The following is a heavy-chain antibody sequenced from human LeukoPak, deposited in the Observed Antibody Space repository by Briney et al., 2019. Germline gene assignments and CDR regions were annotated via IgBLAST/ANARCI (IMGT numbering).Heavy chain of an antibody. CDR3: VFAFDI. J-gene: IGHJ3*02. V-gene: IGHV3-66*01. CDR1: GFTVSSNY. Sequence: GGSLRLSCAASGFTVSSNYMSWVRQAPGKGLEWVSVIYSGGSTYYADSVKGRFTISRDNSKNTLYLQMTSLRAEDRGVYYCVFAFDIWGQGTMVTVSS. CDR2: IYSGGST.